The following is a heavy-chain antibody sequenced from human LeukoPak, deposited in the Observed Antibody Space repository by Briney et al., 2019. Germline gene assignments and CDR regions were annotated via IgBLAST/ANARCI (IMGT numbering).Heavy chain of an antibody. Sequence: ASVTVSCKPSGYTFTSYGISWVRQAPGQGLEWMGWISAYNCNTNYAQKLQGRVTMTTDTSTSTAYMELRTLRSDDPAVYSCATQLEYYDFWSGFPHSNTWFDPWGQGTLVTVSS. CDR3: ATQLEYYDFWSGFPHSNTWFDP. D-gene: IGHD3-3*01. J-gene: IGHJ5*02. V-gene: IGHV1-18*01. CDR2: ISAYNCNT. CDR1: GYTFTSYG.